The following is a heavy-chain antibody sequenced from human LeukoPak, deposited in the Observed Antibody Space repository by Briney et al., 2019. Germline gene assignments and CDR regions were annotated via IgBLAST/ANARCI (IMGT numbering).Heavy chain of an antibody. CDR3: ATLERRGYFDF. J-gene: IGHJ4*02. V-gene: IGHV3-7*05. D-gene: IGHD1-1*01. CDR2: IKRDGSDK. Sequence: PGGSPRLSCAASGFTFSTYWMSWVRQAPGKGLEWVANIKRDGSDKYYVDSVRGRFTISRDNAKNSLDLQMNSLRAEDTAVYYCATLERRGYFDFWGQGSLVTVSS. CDR1: GFTFSTYW.